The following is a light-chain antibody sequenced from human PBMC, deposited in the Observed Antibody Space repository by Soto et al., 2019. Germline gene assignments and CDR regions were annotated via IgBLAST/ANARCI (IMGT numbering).Light chain of an antibody. Sequence: AIRMTQSPSSLSASTGDRVTITCRASQGISSYLAWYQQKPGKAPKLLIYAASTLQSGVPSRFSGSGSGTDFTLTISCLQSDDFATYYRQQYYSYPLTFGGGTKVDIK. CDR3: QQYYSYPLT. CDR1: QGISSY. J-gene: IGKJ4*01. CDR2: AAS. V-gene: IGKV1-8*01.